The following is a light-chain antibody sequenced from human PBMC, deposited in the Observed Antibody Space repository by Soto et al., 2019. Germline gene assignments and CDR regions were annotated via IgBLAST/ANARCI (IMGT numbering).Light chain of an antibody. J-gene: IGLJ2*01. V-gene: IGLV2-14*01. CDR3: SSDRRGSTVV. CDR1: TSDVGGYNY. CDR2: DVS. Sequence: QSALTQPASVSGSPGQTITISCSGTTSDVGGYNYVSWYPQHSGKAPKLMIYDVSNRPSGVSNRFSASKSGNTASLTISGHQAEDDAYYCCSSDRRGSTVVFGGGTKLTVL.